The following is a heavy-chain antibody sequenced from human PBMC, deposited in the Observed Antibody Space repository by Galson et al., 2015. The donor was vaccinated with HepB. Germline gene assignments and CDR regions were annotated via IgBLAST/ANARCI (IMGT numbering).Heavy chain of an antibody. CDR3: ARDLVAVDY. J-gene: IGHJ4*02. Sequence: SLRLSCAASGFTFSDYYMSWIRQAPGKGLEWVSYISSSSSHTNYADSVKGRFTISRDNAKNSLYLQMNSLRAEDTAVYYCARDLVAVDYWGQGTLVTVSS. CDR2: ISSSSSHT. V-gene: IGHV3-11*06. CDR1: GFTFSDYY. D-gene: IGHD6-19*01.